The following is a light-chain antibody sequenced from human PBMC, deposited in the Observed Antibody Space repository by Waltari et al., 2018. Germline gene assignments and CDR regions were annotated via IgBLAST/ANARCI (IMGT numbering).Light chain of an antibody. CDR2: RNN. CDR3: ATWDDSLSGPV. J-gene: IGLJ3*02. CDR1: SSNIESNY. V-gene: IGLV1-47*01. Sequence: QSVLTQPPSASGTPGQRVSISCSGGSSNIESNYVFWYQHLPEAAPKLLMYRNNHRPSGVPDRFSGAKSGSSATLAISGLRSEDEADYYCATWDDSLSGPVFGGGTKLTVL.